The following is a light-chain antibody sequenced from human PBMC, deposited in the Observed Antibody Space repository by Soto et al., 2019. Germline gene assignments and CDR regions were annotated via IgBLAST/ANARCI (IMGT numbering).Light chain of an antibody. V-gene: IGKV3-15*01. CDR1: QSVTTN. CDR3: QHNNEWTM. J-gene: IGKJ5*01. Sequence: EVVMTQSPATLSVSPGERATLSCRASQSVTTNVGWYQQKPGQAPRLLIYGASTRATGIPARFSGSGSKTEFTLTISSVQSEDFAVYYCQHNNEWTMFGQGTRLEVK. CDR2: GAS.